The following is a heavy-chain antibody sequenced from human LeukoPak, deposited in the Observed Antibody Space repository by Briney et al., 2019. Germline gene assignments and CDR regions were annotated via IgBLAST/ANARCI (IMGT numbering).Heavy chain of an antibody. V-gene: IGHV4-59*01. CDR1: GGSISSYY. CDR2: IYYSGST. Sequence: SETLSLTCTDSGGSISSYYWSWIRQPPGKGLEWIEYIYYSGSTNYNPSLKSRVTISVDTSKHQFSLKLSSVTAADTAVYYCARARAVAANYYYYGMGVWGQGTTVTVSS. J-gene: IGHJ6*02. CDR3: ARARAVAANYYYYGMGV. D-gene: IGHD6-19*01.